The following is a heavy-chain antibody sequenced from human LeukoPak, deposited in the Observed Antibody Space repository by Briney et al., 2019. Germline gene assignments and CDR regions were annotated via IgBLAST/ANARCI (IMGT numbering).Heavy chain of an antibody. Sequence: PGGSLRLSCAASGFSVSSNYMNWVRQAPGKGLEWVSVIYTGDNTNYADSVKGRFTVSRDNSKNTLYLQMNSLRVEDTAVYYCASSQQWLVFQDWGQGSLVTVSS. CDR1: GFSVSSNY. CDR3: ASSQQWLVFQD. J-gene: IGHJ1*01. CDR2: IYTGDNT. V-gene: IGHV3-66*01. D-gene: IGHD6-19*01.